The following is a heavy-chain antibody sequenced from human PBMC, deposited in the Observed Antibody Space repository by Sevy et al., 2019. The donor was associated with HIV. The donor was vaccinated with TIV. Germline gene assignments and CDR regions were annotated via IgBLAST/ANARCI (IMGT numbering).Heavy chain of an antibody. D-gene: IGHD6-6*01. CDR3: ARRREYSSPDY. Sequence: SQTLSLTCTVSGGSISSSSYYWGWIRQPPGKGLEWIGSIYYSGSTYYNPSLKSRVTISVDTCKNQFSLKLSSVTAADTAVYYCARRREYSSPDYWGQGTLVTVSS. V-gene: IGHV4-39*01. J-gene: IGHJ4*02. CDR1: GGSISSSSYY. CDR2: IYYSGST.